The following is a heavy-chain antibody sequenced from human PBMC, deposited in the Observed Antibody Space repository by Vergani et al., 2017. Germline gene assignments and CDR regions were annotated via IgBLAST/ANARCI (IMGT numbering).Heavy chain of an antibody. V-gene: IGHV1-69*01. CDR3: ATTMGYCSSTSCHSYWYFDL. J-gene: IGHJ2*01. CDR2: IIPIFGTA. CDR1: GGTFSSYA. D-gene: IGHD2-2*02. Sequence: QVLLVQSGAEVKKPGSSVKVSCKASGGTFSSYAISWVRQAPGQGLEWMGGIIPIFGTANYAQKFQGRVTITADESTSTAYMELSSLRSEDTAVYYCATTMGYCSSTSCHSYWYFDLWGRGTLVTVSS.